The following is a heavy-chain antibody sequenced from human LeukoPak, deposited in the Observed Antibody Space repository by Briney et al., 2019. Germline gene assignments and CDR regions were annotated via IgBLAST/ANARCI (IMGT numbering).Heavy chain of an antibody. CDR2: IYPGDSDT. V-gene: IGHV5-51*01. D-gene: IGHD3-9*01. Sequence: GESLKISCKGSGYTFKSNWIGWVRQMPGKGLEWMGIIYPGDSDTRYSPSFQGQVTISADKSISTAYLQWSSLKASDTAMYYCARLPGYRGYYYYMDVWGKGTTVTVSS. CDR1: GYTFKSNW. CDR3: ARLPGYRGYYYYMDV. J-gene: IGHJ6*03.